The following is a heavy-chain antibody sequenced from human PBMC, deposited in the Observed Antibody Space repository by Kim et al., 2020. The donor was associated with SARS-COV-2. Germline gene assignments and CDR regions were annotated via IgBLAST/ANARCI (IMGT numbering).Heavy chain of an antibody. CDR3: ATFPISGSYLRPFDY. Sequence: ASVKVSCKVSGYTLTELSMHWVRQAPGKGLEWMGGFDPEDGETIYAQKFQGRVTMTEDTSTDTAYMELSSLRSEDTAVYYCATFPISGSYLRPFDYWGQGTLVTVSS. CDR2: FDPEDGET. CDR1: GYTLTELS. V-gene: IGHV1-24*01. J-gene: IGHJ4*02. D-gene: IGHD1-26*01.